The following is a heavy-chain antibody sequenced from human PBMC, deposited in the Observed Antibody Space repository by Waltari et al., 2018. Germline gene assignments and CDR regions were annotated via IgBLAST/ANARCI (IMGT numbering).Heavy chain of an antibody. Sequence: QVQLQESGPGLVKPSETLSLTCAVSGYSIRMGYYGGWIRQPPGTGLEWIGSIYHSGSTYYNPSLKSRVTISVDTSKNQFSLKLSSVTAADTAVYYCARSSGDAFDIWGQGTMVTVSS. CDR3: ARSSGDAFDI. V-gene: IGHV4-38-2*01. CDR2: IYHSGST. CDR1: GYSIRMGYY. J-gene: IGHJ3*02.